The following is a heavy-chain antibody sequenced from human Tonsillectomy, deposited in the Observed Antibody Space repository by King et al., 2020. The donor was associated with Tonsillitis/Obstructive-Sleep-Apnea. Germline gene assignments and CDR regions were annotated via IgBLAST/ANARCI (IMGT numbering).Heavy chain of an antibody. J-gene: IGHJ3*02. D-gene: IGHD2-8*01. CDR3: AREAAVMNAVDI. Sequence: VQLQESGPGLVKPSETLSLTCTVSGGSISSYYWSWIRQPPGKGLECIGYIYYTGGTNYNPSLKSRVTISVDTSKTQFSLKLSSVTAADTAVYYCAREAAVMNAVDIWGQGTMVTVSS. CDR2: IYYTGGT. V-gene: IGHV4-59*01. CDR1: GGSISSYY.